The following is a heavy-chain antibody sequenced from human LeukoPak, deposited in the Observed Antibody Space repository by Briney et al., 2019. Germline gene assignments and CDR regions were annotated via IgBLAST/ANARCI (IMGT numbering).Heavy chain of an antibody. CDR1: GGTFSSYA. V-gene: IGHV1-69*13. Sequence: SVKVSCKASGGTFSSYAISWVRQAPGQGLEWMGGIIPIFGTANYAQKFQGRVTITADESTSTAFMELSSLRSEDTAVYYCARIKGSYYRNDYWGQGTLVTVSS. D-gene: IGHD1-26*01. J-gene: IGHJ4*02. CDR3: ARIKGSYYRNDY. CDR2: IIPIFGTA.